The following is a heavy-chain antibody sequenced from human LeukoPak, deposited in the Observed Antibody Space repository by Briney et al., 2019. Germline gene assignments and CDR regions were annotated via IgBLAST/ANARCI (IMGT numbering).Heavy chain of an antibody. D-gene: IGHD3-10*01. V-gene: IGHV4-34*01. J-gene: IGHJ3*02. CDR2: INDSGSP. CDR3: AKSNGYGLVDI. Sequence: SETLSLTCEVNGGSFDDYHWTWIRQSPGKGLEWIGEINDSGSPLYSPSLRSRLTISVDTSKNQFSMTLTSVTVADTAVYYCAKSNGYGLVDIWGQGTMVTVSS. CDR1: GGSFDDYH.